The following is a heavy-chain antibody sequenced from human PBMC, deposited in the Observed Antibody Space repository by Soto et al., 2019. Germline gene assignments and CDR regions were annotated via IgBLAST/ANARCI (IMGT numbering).Heavy chain of an antibody. CDR3: ARVLTGSWNGFDP. CDR2: INSGGSRT. J-gene: IGHJ5*02. CDR1: GFTFSSYW. V-gene: IGHV3-74*01. D-gene: IGHD6-13*01. Sequence: EVQLVESGGGLVQPGESLRLSCAASGFTFSSYWMHWVRQAPGKGLVWVSRINSGGSRTNYADSVKGRFTVSRDNAKNTQYLQMNSLRAEDTAVYYCARVLTGSWNGFDPWGQGTLVTVSS.